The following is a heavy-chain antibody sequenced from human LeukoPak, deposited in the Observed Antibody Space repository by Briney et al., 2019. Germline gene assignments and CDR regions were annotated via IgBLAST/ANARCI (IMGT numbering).Heavy chain of an antibody. CDR1: GFTFDDYA. CDR3: AKDSNYYDSSGYFDY. Sequence: PGRSLRLSCAASGFTFDDYAVHWVRQAPGKGLEWVSGISWNSGSIGYADSVKGRFTISRDNAKNSLYLQMNSLRAEDTALYYCAKDSNYYDSSGYFDYWGQGTLVTVSS. CDR2: ISWNSGSI. J-gene: IGHJ4*02. V-gene: IGHV3-9*01. D-gene: IGHD3-22*01.